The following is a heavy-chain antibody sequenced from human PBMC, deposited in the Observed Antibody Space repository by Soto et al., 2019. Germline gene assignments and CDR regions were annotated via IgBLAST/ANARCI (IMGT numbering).Heavy chain of an antibody. Sequence: GGSLRLSCAASGFTFSSYAMSWVRQAPGKGLEWVSAIGGSGGSTYYADSVKGRFTISRDNSKNTLYLQMNSLRAEDTAVYYCAKDPTPYCSGGSCYSDYWGQGTLVTVSS. CDR3: AKDPTPYCSGGSCYSDY. J-gene: IGHJ4*02. D-gene: IGHD2-15*01. CDR2: IGGSGGST. V-gene: IGHV3-23*01. CDR1: GFTFSSYA.